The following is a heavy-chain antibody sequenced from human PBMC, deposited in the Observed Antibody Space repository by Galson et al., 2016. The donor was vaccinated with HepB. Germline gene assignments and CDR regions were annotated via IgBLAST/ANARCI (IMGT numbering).Heavy chain of an antibody. V-gene: IGHV5-10-1*01. CDR3: ARALEYGSRNYYDYYAMDV. J-gene: IGHJ6*02. Sequence: QSGAEVKEPGESLRISCQGSGYRLTDYWITWVRQVPGKGLQWIGRIDPDDSYTNYRPSFQGNVTISVDKSINTAYLQWSTLKASDTAIYYCARALEYGSRNYYDYYAMDVWGPGTTVIVSS. D-gene: IGHD4-17*01. CDR2: IDPDDSYT. CDR1: GYRLTDYW.